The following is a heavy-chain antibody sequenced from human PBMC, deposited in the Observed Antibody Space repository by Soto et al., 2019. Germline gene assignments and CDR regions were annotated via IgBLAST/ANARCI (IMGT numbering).Heavy chain of an antibody. J-gene: IGHJ4*02. CDR2: IYYSGST. D-gene: IGHD4-17*01. CDR3: ARDVYGDIAYFDY. CDR1: GGSISSGDYY. V-gene: IGHV4-30-4*01. Sequence: SETLSLTCTVSGGSISSGDYYWSWIRQPPGKGLEWIGYIYYSGSTYYNPSLKSRVTISVDTSKNQFSLKLSSVTAADTAVYYCARDVYGDIAYFDYWGQGALVTVSS.